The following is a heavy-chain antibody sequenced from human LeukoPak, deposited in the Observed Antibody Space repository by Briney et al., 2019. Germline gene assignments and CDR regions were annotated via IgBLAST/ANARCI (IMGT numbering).Heavy chain of an antibody. CDR3: AKALSGSWDYYYMDV. D-gene: IGHD1-26*01. CDR1: GFTFDDYA. CDR2: ISRNSGSI. Sequence: SGRSLRLSCAASGFTFDDYAMHWVRQAPGKGLEWVSGISRNSGSIGYADSVKGRFTISRDNAKNSLYLQMNSLRAEDTALYYCAKALSGSWDYYYMDVWGKGTTVTVSS. J-gene: IGHJ6*03. V-gene: IGHV3-9*01.